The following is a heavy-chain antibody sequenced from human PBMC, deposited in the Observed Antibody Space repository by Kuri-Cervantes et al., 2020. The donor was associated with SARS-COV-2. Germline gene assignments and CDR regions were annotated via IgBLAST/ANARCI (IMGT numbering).Heavy chain of an antibody. J-gene: IGHJ4*02. CDR1: GFTVSDYY. V-gene: IGHV3-11*04. D-gene: IGHD3-10*01. Sequence: GESLKISCAASGFTVSDYYMTWIRQAPGKGLEWVSYISNTGSIIYYADSVKGRFTISRDNANNSVYLQMNSLRAEDTAVYYCARDYVLLWFGELSGEGFDYWGQGTLVTVSS. CDR2: ISNTGSII. CDR3: ARDYVLLWFGELSGEGFDY.